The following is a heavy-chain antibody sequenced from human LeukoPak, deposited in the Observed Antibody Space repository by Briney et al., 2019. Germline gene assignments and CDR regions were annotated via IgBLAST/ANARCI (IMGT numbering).Heavy chain of an antibody. CDR3: ARRYSSSSGYYYYYYMDV. CDR1: GFTFSSYW. Sequence: PGGSLRLSCAASGFTFSSYWMHWVRQAPGKGLVWVSRINSDGSSTSYADPVKGRFTISRDNAKNTLYLQMNSLRAEDTAVYYCARRYSSSSGYYYYYYMDVWGKGTTVTVSS. CDR2: INSDGSST. J-gene: IGHJ6*03. D-gene: IGHD6-6*01. V-gene: IGHV3-74*01.